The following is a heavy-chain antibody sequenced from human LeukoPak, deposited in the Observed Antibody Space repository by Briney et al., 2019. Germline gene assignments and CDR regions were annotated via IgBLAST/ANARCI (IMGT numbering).Heavy chain of an antibody. D-gene: IGHD3-3*01. CDR3: AKDVRITIFGVVIRYFDY. V-gene: IGHV3-23*01. CDR2: ISGSGGST. CDR1: GFTFSSYA. J-gene: IGHJ4*02. Sequence: GGSLRLSCAASGFTFSSYAMSWVRQAPGKGLEWVSAISGSGGSTYYADSVKGRFTISRDSSKNTLYLQMNSLRAEDTAVYYCAKDVRITIFGVVIRYFDYWGQGTLVTVSS.